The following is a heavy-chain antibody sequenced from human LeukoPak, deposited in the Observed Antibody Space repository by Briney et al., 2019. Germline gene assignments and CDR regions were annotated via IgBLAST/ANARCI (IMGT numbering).Heavy chain of an antibody. CDR1: GFPFSSYW. J-gene: IGHJ4*02. V-gene: IGHV3-7*01. Sequence: PGGSLRLSCAASGFPFSSYWMSWVRQAPGKGLEWVANLNDDGGKRYYVASVKGRFTISRDNAKNPLYLQINSLSVEDTAAYYCARDGRDGFIDYWGQGTLVTVSS. D-gene: IGHD5-24*01. CDR3: ARDGRDGFIDY. CDR2: LNDDGGKR.